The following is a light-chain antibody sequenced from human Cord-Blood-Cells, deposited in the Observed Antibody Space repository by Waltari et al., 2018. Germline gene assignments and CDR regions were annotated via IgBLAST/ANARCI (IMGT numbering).Light chain of an antibody. CDR2: DVS. J-gene: IGLJ1*01. CDR1: SSDVGGYNY. V-gene: IGLV2-14*03. CDR3: SSYTSSSTLYV. Sequence: QSALTQPASVYGSPGQSITISCTGTSSDVGGYNYVSWYQQHPGKAPQLMIYDVSNRPSGVSNRFSGSKSGNTASLTISGLQTEDEADYYCSSYTSSSTLYVCGTGTKVTVL.